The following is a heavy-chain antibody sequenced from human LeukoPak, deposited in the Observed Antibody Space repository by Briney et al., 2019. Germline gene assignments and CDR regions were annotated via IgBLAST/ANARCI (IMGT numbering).Heavy chain of an antibody. CDR2: ISPNSGGT. CDR1: GYTFTGYF. D-gene: IGHD6-13*01. V-gene: IGHV1-2*02. CDR3: AYQAAAGWYYFDY. Sequence: ASVKVSCKASGYTFTGYFMHWVRQAPGQELEWMGWISPNSGGTNYAQKFQGRVTMTRDTSISTAYMELSRLRSDDTAVYYCAYQAAAGWYYFDYWGQGTLVTVSS. J-gene: IGHJ4*02.